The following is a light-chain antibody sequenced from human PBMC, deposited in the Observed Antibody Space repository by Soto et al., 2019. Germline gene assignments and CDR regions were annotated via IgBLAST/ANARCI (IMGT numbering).Light chain of an antibody. V-gene: IGKV3-20*01. CDR1: QSVSSSY. CDR3: QQYGNSRGT. J-gene: IGKJ1*01. CDR2: KAS. Sequence: DIVLTQSPCTLSWSPGERATLSCRASQSVSSSYLAWYQQKPGQAPRLLIYKASSRATGIPDRFSGSGSGTEFTLTISRLEPEDFAVYYCQQYGNSRGTFGQGTKVDIK.